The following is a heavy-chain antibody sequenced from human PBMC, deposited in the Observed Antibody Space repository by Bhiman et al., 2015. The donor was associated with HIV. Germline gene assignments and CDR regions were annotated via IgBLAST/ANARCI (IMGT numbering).Heavy chain of an antibody. CDR3: ARAEMLGFGLLDY. D-gene: IGHD3-10*01. J-gene: IGHJ4*02. CDR2: IKPDGSEG. V-gene: IGHV3-7*05. CDR1: GFTFNSYW. Sequence: EVQLVESGGGLVRPGGSLRLSCAVSGFTFNSYWMSWVRQAPGKGLEWVANIKPDGSEGNYVDSVKGRFTISRDNPKNLVSLQMNSLRAEDTAVYYCARAEMLGFGLLDYWGQGTLVTVSS.